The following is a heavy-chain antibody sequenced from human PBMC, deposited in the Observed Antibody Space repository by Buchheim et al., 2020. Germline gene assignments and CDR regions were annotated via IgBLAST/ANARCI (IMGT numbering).Heavy chain of an antibody. CDR1: GFTFSSYA. D-gene: IGHD3-22*01. Sequence: QVQLVESGGGVVQPGRSLRLSCAASGFTFSSYAMHWVRQAPGKGLEWVAVISYDGSNKYYADSVKGRFTISRDNSKNTLYLQMNSLRAKDTAVYYCARVQRVVITVCGMDVWGQGTT. CDR3: ARVQRVVITVCGMDV. V-gene: IGHV3-30*04. CDR2: ISYDGSNK. J-gene: IGHJ6*02.